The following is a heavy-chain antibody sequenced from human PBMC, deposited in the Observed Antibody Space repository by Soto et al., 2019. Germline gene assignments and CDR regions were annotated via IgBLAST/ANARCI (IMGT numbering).Heavy chain of an antibody. J-gene: IGHJ4*02. D-gene: IGHD1-1*01. CDR2: ISAHNGNT. V-gene: IGHV1-18*01. Sequence: QIHLVQSGAEVKKPGASVKVSCKGSGYGFTTYGITWVRQAPGQGLEWMAWISAHNGNTNYAQKLQGRVTVTRDTSTSTAYMELRSLRSDDTAVYYCARGRYGDYWGPGGLVTVSS. CDR3: ARGRYGDY. CDR1: GYGFTTYG.